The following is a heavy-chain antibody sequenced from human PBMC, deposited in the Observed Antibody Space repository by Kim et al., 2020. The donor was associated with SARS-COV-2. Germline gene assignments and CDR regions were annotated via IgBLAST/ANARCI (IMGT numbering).Heavy chain of an antibody. J-gene: IGHJ5*02. D-gene: IGHD4-17*01. Sequence: AQKLQGRATMTTDTSTSTAYMELRSLRSDDTAVYYCARGVGYGDYYWFDPWGQGTLVTVSS. CDR3: ARGVGYGDYYWFDP. V-gene: IGHV1-18*01.